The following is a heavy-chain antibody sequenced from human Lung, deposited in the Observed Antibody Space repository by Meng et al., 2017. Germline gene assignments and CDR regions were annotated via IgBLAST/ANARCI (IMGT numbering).Heavy chain of an antibody. V-gene: IGHV4-34*01. CDR1: GGSFSGYY. Sequence: QVQLQWWGAGLLKPSDTLSPTCPVYGGSFSGYYWSWIRQPPGKGLEWIGEINHSGSTNYNPSLKSRVTISVDTSKNQFSLKLSSVTAADTAVYYCARPKQANWYFDLWGRGTLVTVSS. CDR3: ARPKQANWYFDL. J-gene: IGHJ2*01. D-gene: IGHD1/OR15-1a*01. CDR2: INHSGST.